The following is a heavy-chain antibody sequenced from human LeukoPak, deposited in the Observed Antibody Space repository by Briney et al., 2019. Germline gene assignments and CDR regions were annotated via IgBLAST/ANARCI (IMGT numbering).Heavy chain of an antibody. V-gene: IGHV3-33*06. CDR1: GFIFSNYG. Sequence: GRSLRLSCAASGFIFSNYGMHWVRQAPGKGLEWVAVICRGGSNEDYADSVKGRFTISRDNSKNTLFLQMNSLRAEDTAVYYWGKGDPFELAYDYRGQGTLLTLSS. J-gene: IGHJ4*02. CDR2: ICRGGSNE. CDR3: GKGDPFELAYDY. D-gene: IGHD3/OR15-3a*01.